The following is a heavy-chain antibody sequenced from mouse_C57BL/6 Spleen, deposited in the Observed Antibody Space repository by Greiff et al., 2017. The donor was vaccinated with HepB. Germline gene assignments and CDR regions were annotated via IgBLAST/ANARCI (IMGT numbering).Heavy chain of an antibody. J-gene: IGHJ4*01. CDR1: GFKIKNTY. D-gene: IGHD1-1*01. Sequence: EVQLQQSVAELVRPGASVKLSCTASGFKIKNTYMHWVKQRPEQGLEWIGRIDPANGNTKYAPKFQGKATITADTSSNTAYLQLSSLTSEDTAIYYCARGYYYGSSSYAMDYWGQGTSVTVSS. CDR2: IDPANGNT. V-gene: IGHV14-3*01. CDR3: ARGYYYGSSSYAMDY.